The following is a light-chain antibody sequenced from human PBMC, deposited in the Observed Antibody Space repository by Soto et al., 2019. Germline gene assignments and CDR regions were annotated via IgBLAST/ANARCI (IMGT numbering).Light chain of an antibody. CDR2: LEGSGSY. V-gene: IGLV4-60*02. CDR1: SGHSSYI. CDR3: ETWDSNTRV. J-gene: IGLJ2*01. Sequence: QPVLTQSSSASASLGSSVELTCTLSSGHSSYIIAWHHQQPGKAPRYLMKLEGSGSYNKGSGVPDRFSGSSSRADRYLTISNHQFEDEANYYCETWDSNTRVFGGGTKLTVL.